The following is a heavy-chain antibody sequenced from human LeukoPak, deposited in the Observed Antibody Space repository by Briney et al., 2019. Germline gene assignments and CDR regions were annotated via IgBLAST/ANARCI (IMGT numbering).Heavy chain of an antibody. V-gene: IGHV1-2*02. CDR3: ARGYSYGYDY. J-gene: IGHJ4*02. Sequence: ASVKVSCKASGGTFSTYGISWVRQAPGQGLEWMGWINPHSGGTNYAQKFQGRVTMTRDTSISTAYMELSSLTSDDTAMYYCARGYSYGYDYWGQGTLVTVSS. CDR2: INPHSGGT. CDR1: GGTFSTYG. D-gene: IGHD5-18*01.